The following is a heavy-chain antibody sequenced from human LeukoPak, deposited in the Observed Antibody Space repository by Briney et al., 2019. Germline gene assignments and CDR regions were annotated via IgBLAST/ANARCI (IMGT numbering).Heavy chain of an antibody. Sequence: PGGSLRLSCAASGFTLSTYGINWVRQAPGKGLEWVSYISSGSNTIKYADSVRGRFTISRDDDKNSLYLQMDNLRAQDTAVYYCATETGYIDYWGQGTPVTVSS. CDR2: ISSGSNTI. J-gene: IGHJ4*02. CDR1: GFTLSTYG. D-gene: IGHD3-9*01. V-gene: IGHV3-48*01. CDR3: ATETGYIDY.